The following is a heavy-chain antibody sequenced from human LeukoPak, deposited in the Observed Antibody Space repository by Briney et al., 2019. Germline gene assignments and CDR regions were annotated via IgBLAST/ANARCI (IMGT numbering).Heavy chain of an antibody. CDR1: GFTFSSYW. D-gene: IGHD3-16*01. CDR3: ARVLLGNAHDTMDV. J-gene: IGHJ6*02. CDR2: IGPDGNEK. V-gene: IGHV3-7*01. Sequence: GGSLRLSCAASGFTFSSYWMSWVRQAPGKGLEWVANIGPDGNEKNHVDSVKGRFTISRENAKNSLYLQMNSLKADETAVYFCARVLLGNAHDTMDVWGQGTTITVSS.